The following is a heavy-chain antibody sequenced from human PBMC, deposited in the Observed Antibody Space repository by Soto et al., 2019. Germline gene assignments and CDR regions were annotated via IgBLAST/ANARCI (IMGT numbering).Heavy chain of an antibody. CDR2: ISYDGRNK. CDR1: GFTFNSYG. J-gene: IGHJ6*02. D-gene: IGHD6-19*01. CDR3: VKDGSSGWPYFYDMDV. V-gene: IGHV3-30*18. Sequence: QVQLVESGGGVVQPGRSLRLSCAASGFTFNSYGMHWVRQAPGKGLEWVAVISYDGRNKYYADAVKGRFTISRDNSKNTLYLQMSSLRAEDTAVYYCVKDGSSGWPYFYDMDVWGQGTTVTVSS.